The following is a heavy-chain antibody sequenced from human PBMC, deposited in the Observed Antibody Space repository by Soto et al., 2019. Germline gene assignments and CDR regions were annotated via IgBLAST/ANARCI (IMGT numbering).Heavy chain of an antibody. J-gene: IGHJ4*02. CDR3: ARTGFLEWLMLFDY. CDR1: GFTFSSYSM. CDR2: IYHSGST. V-gene: IGHV4-4*02. D-gene: IGHD3-3*01. Sequence: VQLVESGGGLVQPGGSLRLSCAASGFTFSSYSMNWVRQAPGKGLEWIGEIYHSGSTNYNPSLKSRVTISVDKSKNQFSLKLSSVTAADTAVYYCARTGFLEWLMLFDYWGQGTLVTVSS.